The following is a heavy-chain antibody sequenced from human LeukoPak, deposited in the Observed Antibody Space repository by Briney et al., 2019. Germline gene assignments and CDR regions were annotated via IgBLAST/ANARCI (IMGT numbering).Heavy chain of an antibody. CDR3: AISSGYGTDV. Sequence: GGSLRLSCAASGFTFSSYEMNWVRQAPGKGLEWVSYISSSGSTIYYADSVKGRFTISRDNAKNSLYLQMNSLRAEDTAVYYCAISSGYGTDVWGQGTTVTVSS. J-gene: IGHJ6*02. CDR2: ISSSGSTI. V-gene: IGHV3-48*03. CDR1: GFTFSSYE. D-gene: IGHD3-3*01.